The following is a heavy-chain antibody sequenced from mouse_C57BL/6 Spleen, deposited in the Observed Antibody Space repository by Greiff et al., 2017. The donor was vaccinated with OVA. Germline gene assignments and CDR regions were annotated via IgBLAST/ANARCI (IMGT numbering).Heavy chain of an antibody. Sequence: QVQLQQSGAELARPGASVKLSCKASGYTFTSYGISWVKQRTGQGLEWIGEIYPRSGNTYYNEKFKGKATLTADKSSSTAYMELRSLTSDDSAVYFCALYYGNYYYFDYWGQGTTLTVSS. V-gene: IGHV1-81*01. D-gene: IGHD2-1*01. CDR3: ALYYGNYYYFDY. J-gene: IGHJ2*01. CDR1: GYTFTSYG. CDR2: IYPRSGNT.